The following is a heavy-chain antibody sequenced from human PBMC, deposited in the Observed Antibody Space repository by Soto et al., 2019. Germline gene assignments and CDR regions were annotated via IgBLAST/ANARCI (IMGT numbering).Heavy chain of an antibody. CDR3: GRVPRYSFPTSDSLDQ. Sequence: QVHLVQSGTEVRKPGSSVTVSCKVSGGTFSTYTISWVRQAPGQGLQWMGGITPILRETTYAQNFQGRVSITADISATTAYMELSDLTSEDTVVYYCGRVPRYSFPTSDSLDQWGQGTRVTVSS. V-gene: IGHV1-69*06. CDR2: ITPILRET. CDR1: GGTFSTYT. D-gene: IGHD5-18*01. J-gene: IGHJ4*02.